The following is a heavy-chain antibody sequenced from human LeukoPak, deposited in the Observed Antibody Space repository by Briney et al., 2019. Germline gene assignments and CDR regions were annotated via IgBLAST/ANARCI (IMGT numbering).Heavy chain of an antibody. Sequence: ASVKVSCKASGYSFTSNYIHWVRQAPGQGLEWMGMIYPRDGSTSYAQKFQGRVTVTRDTSASTVHMELSGLRSEDTAVYYCARDQEAFDYWGQGTLVTVSS. CDR2: IYPRDGST. V-gene: IGHV1-46*01. CDR3: ARDQEAFDY. J-gene: IGHJ4*02. CDR1: GYSFTSNY.